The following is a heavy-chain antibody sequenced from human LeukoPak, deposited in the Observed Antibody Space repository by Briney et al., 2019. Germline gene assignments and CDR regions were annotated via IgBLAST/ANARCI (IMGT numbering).Heavy chain of an antibody. Sequence: PGGSLRLSCAASGFSFSSYAMTWVRQAPGKGLEWXXSIDAGGGDTYHSDSVKGRFTISRDNSMNTLYLQMNSLRADDTAVYYCGRPTKYWLVRGNGVDVWGQGTTVTVSS. V-gene: IGHV3-23*01. J-gene: IGHJ6*02. CDR3: GRPTKYWLVRGNGVDV. D-gene: IGHD6-19*01. CDR2: IDAGGGDT. CDR1: GFSFSSYA.